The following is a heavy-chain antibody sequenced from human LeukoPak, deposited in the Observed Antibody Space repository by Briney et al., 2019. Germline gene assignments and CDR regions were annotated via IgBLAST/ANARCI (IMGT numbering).Heavy chain of an antibody. V-gene: IGHV1-69*01. J-gene: IGHJ5*02. D-gene: IGHD3-3*01. CDR1: GGTFSSYA. CDR2: IIPIFGTA. Sequence: ASVKVSCKASGGTFSSYAISWVRQAPGQGLEWMGGIIPIFGTANYAQKFQGRVTITADESTITAYMELSSLRSEDTAVYYCARDTPHYYDFWSGYYFNWFDPWGQGTLVTVSS. CDR3: ARDTPHYYDFWSGYYFNWFDP.